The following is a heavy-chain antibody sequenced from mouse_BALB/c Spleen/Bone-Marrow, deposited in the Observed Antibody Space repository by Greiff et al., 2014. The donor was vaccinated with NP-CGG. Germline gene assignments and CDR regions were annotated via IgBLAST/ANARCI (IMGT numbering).Heavy chain of an antibody. CDR1: GFSLTNYG. Sequence: VKVEESGPGLVAPSQSLSITCTVSGFSLTNYGVHWVRQPPGKGLEWLGVIWADGSTNYNSALMSILSISKDNSKSQVFFKMNSLQTDDTAMYYCARITTATGAMDYWGQGTSVTVSS. J-gene: IGHJ4*01. D-gene: IGHD1-2*01. CDR3: ARITTATGAMDY. CDR2: IWADGST. V-gene: IGHV2-9*02.